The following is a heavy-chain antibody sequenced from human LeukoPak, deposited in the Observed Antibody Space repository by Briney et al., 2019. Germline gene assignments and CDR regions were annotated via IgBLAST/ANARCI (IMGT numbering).Heavy chain of an antibody. CDR3: VRGILAVVYATFDY. Sequence: SETLSLTCAVYGGSFSDYYWTWIRQPPGKGLEWIGEIIHSGRTNYNPSLKSRVAISVDTSKNHFSLKLTSVTAADTAVYYCVRGILAVVYATFDYWGQGTLVTVSS. CDR1: GGSFSDYY. D-gene: IGHD2-8*02. V-gene: IGHV4-34*01. J-gene: IGHJ4*02. CDR2: IIHSGRT.